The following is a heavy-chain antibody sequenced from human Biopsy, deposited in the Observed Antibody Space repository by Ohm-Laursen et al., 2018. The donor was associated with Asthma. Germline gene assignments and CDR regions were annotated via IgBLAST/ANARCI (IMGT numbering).Heavy chain of an antibody. CDR3: ARVDAIMISGDFYFYSGFDL. V-gene: IGHV1-3*01. CDR1: GYTFISYA. Sequence: SVKVSCKASGYTFISYAIHWVRQAPGQRLEWMGWINAGNGNTKYSQKFQGRVTITRDTSASTAYMEMSSLRSEDTAVYYCARVDAIMISGDFYFYSGFDLWGQGTTVRVSS. CDR2: INAGNGNT. J-gene: IGHJ6*02. D-gene: IGHD3-16*01.